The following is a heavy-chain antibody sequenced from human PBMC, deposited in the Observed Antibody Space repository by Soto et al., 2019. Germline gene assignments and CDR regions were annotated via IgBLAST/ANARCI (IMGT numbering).Heavy chain of an antibody. D-gene: IGHD1-1*01. J-gene: IGHJ4*02. CDR1: GFSVTNNY. V-gene: IGHV3-53*02. Sequence: EVQLVETGGGLIQHGGSLRLSCAASGFSVTNNYMAWVRQAPGKGLEWVSLIYSGGATYYGDSVKCRFTISRDKSKNTVYLQMNARRAEHTEEYYCARAVPFNLNAGIYVDSWGQGLRVTGSA. CDR3: ARAVPFNLNAGIYVDS. CDR2: IYSGGAT.